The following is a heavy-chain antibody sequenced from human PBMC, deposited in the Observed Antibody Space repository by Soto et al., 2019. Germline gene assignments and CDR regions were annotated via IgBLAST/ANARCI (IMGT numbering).Heavy chain of an antibody. Sequence: SETLSLTCAVYGGSFSGYYWSWIRQPPGKGLEWIGEINHSGSTNYNPSLKSRVTMSVDTSKNQFSLKLSSVTAADTAVYYCARGSGYYHYYYYYGMDVWGQGTTVTVSS. CDR2: INHSGST. CDR1: GGSFSGYY. CDR3: ARGSGYYHYYYYYGMDV. V-gene: IGHV4-34*01. D-gene: IGHD3-22*01. J-gene: IGHJ6*02.